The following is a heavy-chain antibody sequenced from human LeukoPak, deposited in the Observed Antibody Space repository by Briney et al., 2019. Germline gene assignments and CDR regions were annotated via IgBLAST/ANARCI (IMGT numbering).Heavy chain of an antibody. V-gene: IGHV3-21*01. Sequence: GGSLSLSCAASGFTFSSYNMNWVRQAPGKGLEWVSSISSSSSYIYYADSVKGRFTSSRDNAKNSLYLQMNSLRAEDTAVYYCARGPQGYCSGGSCYSELAFTVSGQARIVTVSS. CDR3: ARGPQGYCSGGSCYSELAFTV. CDR2: ISSSSSYI. CDR1: GFTFSSYN. J-gene: IGHJ3*01. D-gene: IGHD2-15*01.